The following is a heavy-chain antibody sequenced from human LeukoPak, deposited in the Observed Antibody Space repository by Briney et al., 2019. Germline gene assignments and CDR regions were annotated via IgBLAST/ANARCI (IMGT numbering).Heavy chain of an antibody. CDR1: GFTFNNAW. Sequence: GGSLRLSCAASGFTFNNAWMTWVRQAPGKGLEWVGRIKGKTAGATTDYGTPVEGRFTISRDDSKNTLYLQMDNLKTEDTAVYFCTKNYYDSSGSLSYWGQGTLVTVSS. J-gene: IGHJ4*02. CDR2: IKGKTAGATT. V-gene: IGHV3-15*01. D-gene: IGHD3-22*01. CDR3: TKNYYDSSGSLSY.